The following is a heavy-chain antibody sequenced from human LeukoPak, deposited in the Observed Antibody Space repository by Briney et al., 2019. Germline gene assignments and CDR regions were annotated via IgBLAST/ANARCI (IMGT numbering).Heavy chain of an antibody. CDR2: ISGSGGST. Sequence: PGGSLRLSCAASGFTFSSYAMNWVRQAPGKGLEWVSAISGSGGSTYYADSVKGRFTISRDNSKNTLYLQMNSLRAEDTAVYYCAKNPGYSSGWYYRYWGQGALVTLSS. V-gene: IGHV3-23*01. CDR1: GFTFSSYA. CDR3: AKNPGYSSGWYYRY. D-gene: IGHD6-19*01. J-gene: IGHJ4*02.